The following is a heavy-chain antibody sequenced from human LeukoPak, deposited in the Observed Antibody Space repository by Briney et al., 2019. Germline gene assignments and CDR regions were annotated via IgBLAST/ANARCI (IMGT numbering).Heavy chain of an antibody. CDR2: ISYRSSPI. CDR3: ARAYPPLRTAAAGDQ. J-gene: IGHJ4*02. V-gene: IGHV3-21*01. Sequence: GGSLRLSCTASGFTFSDCDMSWVRQAPGKGLEWVSSISYRSSPIYYADSVKGRFTISRDNAKNSLYLQMDSLRAGDTAVYYCARAYPPLRTAAAGDQWGEGTPVTVSS. D-gene: IGHD6-13*01. CDR1: GFTFSDCD.